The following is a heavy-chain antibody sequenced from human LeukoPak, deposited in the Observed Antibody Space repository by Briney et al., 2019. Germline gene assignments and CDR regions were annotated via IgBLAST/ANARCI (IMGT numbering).Heavy chain of an antibody. CDR1: GFTFSSYG. CDR3: ARVALRPIDYSNPEFDP. CDR2: ISGSGGST. Sequence: PGGSLRLSCAASGFTFSSYGMHWVRQAPGKGLEWVSAISGSGGSTYYADSVKGRFTISRDNSKNTLYLQMNSLRAEDTAVYYCARVALRPIDYSNPEFDPWGQGTLVTVSS. J-gene: IGHJ5*02. V-gene: IGHV3-23*01. D-gene: IGHD4-11*01.